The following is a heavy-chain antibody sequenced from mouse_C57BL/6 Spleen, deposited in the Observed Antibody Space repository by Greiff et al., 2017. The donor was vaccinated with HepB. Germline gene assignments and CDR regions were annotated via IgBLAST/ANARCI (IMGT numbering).Heavy chain of an antibody. V-gene: IGHV1-85*01. J-gene: IGHJ2*01. CDR2: IYPRDGST. CDR3: ARSDSSGYVGFDY. Sequence: QVQLQQSGPELVKPGASVKLSCKASGYTFTSYDINWVKQRPGQGLEWIGWIYPRDGSTKYNEKFKGKATLTVDTSSSTAYMELHSLTSEDSAVYFCARSDSSGYVGFDYWGQGTTLTVSS. CDR1: GYTFTSYD. D-gene: IGHD3-2*02.